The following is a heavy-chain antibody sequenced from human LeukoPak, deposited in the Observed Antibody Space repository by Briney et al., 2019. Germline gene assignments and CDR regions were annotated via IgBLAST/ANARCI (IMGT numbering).Heavy chain of an antibody. CDR2: IIPIFGTA. V-gene: IGHV1-69*13. D-gene: IGHD6-13*01. CDR3: ARAIAAEDAFDI. Sequence: SVKVSCKASGGTLSSYAISWVRQAPGQGLEWMGGIIPIFGTANYAQKFQGRVTITADESTSTAYMELSSLRSEDTAVYYCARAIAAEDAFDIWGQGTMVTVSS. CDR1: GGTLSSYA. J-gene: IGHJ3*02.